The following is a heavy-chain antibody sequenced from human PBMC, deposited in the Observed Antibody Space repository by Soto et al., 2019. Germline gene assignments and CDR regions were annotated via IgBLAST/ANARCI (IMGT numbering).Heavy chain of an antibody. CDR1: GFTFSSYG. CDR2: IWYDGSNK. J-gene: IGHJ4*02. Sequence: GGSLRLSCAASGFTFSSYGMHWVRQAPGKGLEWVAVIWYDGSNKYYADSVKGRFTISRDNSKNTLYLQMNSLRAEDTAVYYCARGTYDYVWGSYRYTGLEYFDCWGQGTLVTVSS. V-gene: IGHV3-33*01. D-gene: IGHD3-16*02. CDR3: ARGTYDYVWGSYRYTGLEYFDC.